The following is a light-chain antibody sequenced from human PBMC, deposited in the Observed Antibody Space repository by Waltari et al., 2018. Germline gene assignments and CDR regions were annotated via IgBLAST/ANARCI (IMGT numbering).Light chain of an antibody. CDR1: QNISNY. CDR3: RQTYIIPLA. CDR2: ASS. J-gene: IGKJ4*01. V-gene: IGKV1-39*01. Sequence: IQMTQSPSSLSASVGDRVTITCRARQNISNYLSWYQQEIGKALKLLMYASSTLQSGVPSRFGGSRSWINLTPTFSSLQPEDFATYYCRQTYIIPLAFGGGTKVEIK.